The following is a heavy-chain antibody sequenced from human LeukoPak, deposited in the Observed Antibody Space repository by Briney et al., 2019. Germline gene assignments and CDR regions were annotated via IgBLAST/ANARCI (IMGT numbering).Heavy chain of an antibody. CDR2: INPNSGGT. J-gene: IGHJ3*02. D-gene: IGHD3-10*01. CDR1: GYTFTGYY. CDR3: ARDFGEFGELLHAFDI. Sequence: ASVKVSCKASGYTFTGYYMHWVRQAPGQGLEWMGWINPNSGGTNYAQKFQGRVTMTRDTSISTAYMELSRLRSDDTAVYYCARDFGEFGELLHAFDIWGQGTMVTVSS. V-gene: IGHV1-2*02.